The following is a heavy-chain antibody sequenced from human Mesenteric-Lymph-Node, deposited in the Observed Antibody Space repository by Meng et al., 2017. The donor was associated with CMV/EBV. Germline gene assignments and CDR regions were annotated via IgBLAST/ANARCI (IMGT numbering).Heavy chain of an antibody. J-gene: IGHJ6*02. CDR1: GGTFNSYV. Sequence: SVKVSCKAIGGTFNSYVISWVRQAPGQGLEWMGGTIPVLGPTNYAQKFQGRVTMTRDTSTSTVYMELSSLRSEDTAVYYCAREYCSSTSCYGLQYYYYYYGMDVWGQGTTVTVSS. CDR3: AREYCSSTSCYGLQYYYYYYGMDV. V-gene: IGHV1-69*10. D-gene: IGHD2-2*01. CDR2: TIPVLGPT.